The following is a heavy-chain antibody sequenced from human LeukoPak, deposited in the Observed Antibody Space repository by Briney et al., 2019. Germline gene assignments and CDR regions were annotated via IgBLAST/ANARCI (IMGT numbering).Heavy chain of an antibody. J-gene: IGHJ4*02. V-gene: IGHV1-8*01. CDR1: GYTFTSYD. Sequence: ASVKVSCKASGYTFTSYDFNWVRQATGQRPEWMRWMSPNSGDTGYAQKFQDRVTMTRNTSISTAYMELSSLRSDDAAVYYCARGPPNWGYDYWGPGTLVTVSS. CDR2: MSPNSGDT. CDR3: ARGPPNWGYDY. D-gene: IGHD7-27*01.